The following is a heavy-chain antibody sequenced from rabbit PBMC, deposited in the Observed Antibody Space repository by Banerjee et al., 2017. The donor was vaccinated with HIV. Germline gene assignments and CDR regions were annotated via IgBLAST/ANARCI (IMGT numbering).Heavy chain of an antibody. Sequence: QERLGESGGGLVQPEGSLTLTCTASGFSFSSGYYMCWVRQAPGKGLEWIGCIYTGSGNTYYASWAEGRFTISKTSSTTVTLQMTSLTAADTATYFCARERYAGYAGYGYHLWGPGTLVTVS. CDR2: IYTGSGNT. D-gene: IGHD7-1*01. CDR3: ARERYAGYAGYGYHL. J-gene: IGHJ4*01. V-gene: IGHV1S45*01. CDR1: GFSFSSGYY.